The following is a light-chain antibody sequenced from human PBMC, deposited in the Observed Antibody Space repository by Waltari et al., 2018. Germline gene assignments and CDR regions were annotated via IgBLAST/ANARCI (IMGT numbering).Light chain of an antibody. J-gene: IGKJ1*01. Sequence: DIQMTQSPSSVSASVGDRVTITCRPSQSINNWLAWYQQKPGKAPQLLISAASNLQSGVPSRFSGSRSGTDYTLTINRLQPEDSATYFCQQANSFPRTFGRGTKVEIK. CDR2: AAS. CDR1: QSINNW. V-gene: IGKV1-12*01. CDR3: QQANSFPRT.